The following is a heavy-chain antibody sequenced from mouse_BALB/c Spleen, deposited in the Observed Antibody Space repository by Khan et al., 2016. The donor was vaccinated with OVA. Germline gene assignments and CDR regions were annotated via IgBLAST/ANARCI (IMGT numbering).Heavy chain of an antibody. J-gene: IGHJ4*01. CDR2: IWGDGST. Sequence: QVQLKQSGPGLVAPSQSLSITCTVSGFSLSSYGVNWVRQSPGKGLEWLGVIWGDGSTNYHSALISRLIISKDNSKSQVFLKLNSLQTDDTATYXCAKFTPDYYSMDYWGQGTSVTVSS. V-gene: IGHV2-3*01. D-gene: IGHD1-1*01. CDR1: GFSLSSYG. CDR3: AKFTPDYYSMDY.